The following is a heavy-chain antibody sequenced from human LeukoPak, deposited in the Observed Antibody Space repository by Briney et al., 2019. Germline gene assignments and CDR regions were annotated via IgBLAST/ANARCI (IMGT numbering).Heavy chain of an antibody. V-gene: IGHV3-53*01. CDR1: GFTFSSYS. CDR2: IYSDDAT. J-gene: IGHJ5*02. Sequence: GGSLRLSCAASGFTFSSYSMNWVRQAPGEGLEWISTIYSDDATNYGDSVKGRFTISRDNSRNTLDLQMNSLRVEDTAVYYCVRERFNNDYEAWGQGILVTVSS. D-gene: IGHD3-22*01. CDR3: VRERFNNDYEA.